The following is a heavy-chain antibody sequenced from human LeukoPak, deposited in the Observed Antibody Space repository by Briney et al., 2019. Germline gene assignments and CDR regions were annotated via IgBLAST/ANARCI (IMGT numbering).Heavy chain of an antibody. CDR2: INPNSGGT. D-gene: IGHD6-13*01. Sequence: ASVKVSCKASGYTFTGYYMHWVRQAPGQGLEWMGWINPNSGGTNYAQKFQGRVTMTRDTSISTAYMELSRLRSDDTAVYYCARDSRAAYNYYGMDVWGQGTTVTVSS. CDR1: GYTFTGYY. J-gene: IGHJ6*02. CDR3: ARDSRAAYNYYGMDV. V-gene: IGHV1-2*02.